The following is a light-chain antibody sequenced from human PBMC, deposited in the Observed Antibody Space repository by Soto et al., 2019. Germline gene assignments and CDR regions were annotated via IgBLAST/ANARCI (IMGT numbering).Light chain of an antibody. V-gene: IGLV1-40*01. Sequence: QSVLTQPPSVSGAPGQRVTISCTGSSSNIGAGYDVHWYQQRPGTAPKLLISANINRPSGVPDRFSGSTSGTSASLAISGLQSEDESDYYCATWDDSLNAYVFGTGTKLTVL. J-gene: IGLJ1*01. CDR1: SSNIGAGYD. CDR3: ATWDDSLNAYV. CDR2: ANI.